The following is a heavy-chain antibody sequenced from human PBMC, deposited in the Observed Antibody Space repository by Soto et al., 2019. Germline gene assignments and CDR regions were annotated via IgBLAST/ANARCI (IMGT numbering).Heavy chain of an antibody. V-gene: IGHV4-4*07. J-gene: IGHJ6*02. CDR1: GGSISSYD. D-gene: IGHD3-10*01. Sequence: PSETLSLTCTVSGGSISSYDWSWTRQPAGKGLEWIGRIYTSGSTNYNPSLKSRVTMSVDTSKNQFSLKLSSVTAADTAVYYCARVLFYGSGSYYPDYYYGMDVWGQGTTVTVSS. CDR2: IYTSGST. CDR3: ARVLFYGSGSYYPDYYYGMDV.